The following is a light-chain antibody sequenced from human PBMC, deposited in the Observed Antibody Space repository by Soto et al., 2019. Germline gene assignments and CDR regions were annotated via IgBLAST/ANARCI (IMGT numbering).Light chain of an antibody. V-gene: IGKV1-12*01. CDR3: QQAYNFPRT. J-gene: IGKJ1*01. CDR1: QAISSF. CDR2: SAS. Sequence: DIQMTQSPSTVPASVGDRITITCRASQAISSFLAWYQQKPGKAPELLIYSASSLRSGVPSRFSGSGSGTDFTLTISSLQPDDFATYYCQQAYNFPRTFGQGTKVEMK.